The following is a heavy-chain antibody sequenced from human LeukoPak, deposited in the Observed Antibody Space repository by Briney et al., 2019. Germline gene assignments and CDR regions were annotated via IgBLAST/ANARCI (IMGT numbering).Heavy chain of an antibody. CDR3: ARGCSSTSCSGWFDP. D-gene: IGHD2-2*01. Sequence: GGSLRLSCAASGFTSSSYWMSWVRQAPGRGLEWVANIKQDGSEKYYVDSVKGRFTISRDNAKNSLYLQMDSLRDEDTAVYYCARGCSSTSCSGWFDPWGQGSLVTVSS. CDR1: GFTSSSYW. V-gene: IGHV3-7*01. CDR2: IKQDGSEK. J-gene: IGHJ5*02.